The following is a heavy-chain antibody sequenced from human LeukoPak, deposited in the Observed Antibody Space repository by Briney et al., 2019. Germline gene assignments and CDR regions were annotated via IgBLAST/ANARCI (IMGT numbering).Heavy chain of an antibody. CDR2: IWYDGSNK. V-gene: IGHV3-33*01. CDR3: ARENNYGSAFDY. J-gene: IGHJ4*02. CDR1: GFTFSSYG. Sequence: PGGSLRLSCAASGFTFSSYGMHWVRQAPGKGLEWVAFIWYDGSNKYYADSVKGRFTISKDTSKNTLYLQMSSLRAEDTAVYYCARENNYGSAFDYWGQGTLVTVSS. D-gene: IGHD3-10*01.